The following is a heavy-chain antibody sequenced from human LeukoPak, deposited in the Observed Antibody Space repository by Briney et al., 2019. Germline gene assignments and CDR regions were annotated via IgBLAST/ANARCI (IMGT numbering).Heavy chain of an antibody. D-gene: IGHD6-13*01. V-gene: IGHV1-18*01. J-gene: IGHJ6*02. CDR3: ARGGLEGIAAAGYYYYGMDV. CDR1: GYTFTSYG. Sequence: ASVKVSCKASGYTFTSYGISWVRQAPGQGLEWMGWISAYNGNTNYAQKLQGRVTMTTDTSTSTAYMELRSLRSDDTAVYYCARGGLEGIAAAGYYYYGMDVWGQGTTVTVSS. CDR2: ISAYNGNT.